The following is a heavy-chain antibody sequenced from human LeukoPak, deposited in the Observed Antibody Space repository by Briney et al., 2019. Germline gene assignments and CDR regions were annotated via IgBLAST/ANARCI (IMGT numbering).Heavy chain of an antibody. CDR2: IKEDGSER. Sequence: PSGTLSLTCAVSVGSISSSNWWSWVRQPPGKGLEWVASIKEDGSERQYVDSVKGRFSISRDNTKGSLFLQLNSLRAEDTAVYYCARDLGYCTNGACHTRFDYWGQGTLVTVSS. CDR1: VGSISSSNW. CDR3: ARDLGYCTNGACHTRFDY. V-gene: IGHV3-7*03. J-gene: IGHJ4*02. D-gene: IGHD2-8*01.